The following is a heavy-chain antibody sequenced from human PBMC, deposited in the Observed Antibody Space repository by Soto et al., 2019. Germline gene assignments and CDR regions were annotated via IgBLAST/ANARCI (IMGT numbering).Heavy chain of an antibody. D-gene: IGHD3-22*01. Sequence: GGSLRLSCAMSGFTVNKEWMHWVRQAPGKGLVWVSRINTDGSTTAYADSVKGRFTISRDNAKNTLFLQMNSLRAEDTAVYYCARTAHYDDGGFYRHFDRWGQRTLVTVSS. CDR1: GFTVNKEW. V-gene: IGHV3-74*03. CDR3: ARTAHYDDGGFYRHFDR. CDR2: INTDGSTT. J-gene: IGHJ4*02.